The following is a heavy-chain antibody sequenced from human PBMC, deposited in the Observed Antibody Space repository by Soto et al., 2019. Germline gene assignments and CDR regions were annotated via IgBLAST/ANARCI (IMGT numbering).Heavy chain of an antibody. Sequence: EVQLLESGGGLVQPGGSLRLSCAASGFTFSSYAMSWVRQAPGKGLEWVSANSGSGGSTYYADSVKGRFTISRDNSKNTLYLQMNSMRAEDTAVYYCAKHVQIFYYYYYMDVWGKGTTVTVSS. D-gene: IGHD3-3*01. V-gene: IGHV3-23*01. CDR1: GFTFSSYA. CDR3: AKHVQIFYYYYYMDV. J-gene: IGHJ6*03. CDR2: NSGSGGST.